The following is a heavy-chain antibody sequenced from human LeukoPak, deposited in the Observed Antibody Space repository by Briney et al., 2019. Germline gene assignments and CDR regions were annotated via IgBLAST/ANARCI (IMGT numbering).Heavy chain of an antibody. CDR1: GFTFSSYA. V-gene: IGHV3-64*01. CDR2: ISSNGGST. J-gene: IGHJ4*02. D-gene: IGHD3-16*01. CDR3: AADFYTSYHLGY. Sequence: GSLRLSCAASGFTFSSYAMHWVRQAPGKGLEYVSAISSNGGSTYYANSVKGRFTISRDNSKNTLYLQMTSLRAEDTAVYYCAADFYTSYHLGYWGQGTLVTVSS.